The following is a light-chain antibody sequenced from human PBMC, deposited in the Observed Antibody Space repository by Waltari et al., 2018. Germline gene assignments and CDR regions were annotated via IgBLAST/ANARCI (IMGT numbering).Light chain of an antibody. J-gene: IGKJ2*01. CDR2: GAS. CDR1: QSVSSY. CDR3: QQRSNWPPMYT. V-gene: IGKV3-11*01. Sequence: EIVLPQPPATLSSSPGERATLSCRASQSVSSYLAWYQQKPGQAPRLLIYGASNRATGIPARFSGSGSGTDFTLTISSLEPEDFAVYYCQQRSNWPPMYTFGQGTKLEIK.